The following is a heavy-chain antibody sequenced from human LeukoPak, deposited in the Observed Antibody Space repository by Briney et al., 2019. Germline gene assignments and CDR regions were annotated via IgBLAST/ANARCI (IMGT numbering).Heavy chain of an antibody. Sequence: SETLSLTCTVSGGSISSSSYYWGWIRQPPGKGLEWIGSIYYSGSTYYNPSLKSRVTISVDTSKNQFSLKLSSVTAADTAVYYCARVYGDQGGYFDSWGQGTLVTVSS. CDR2: IYYSGST. J-gene: IGHJ4*02. CDR1: GGSISSSSYY. CDR3: ARVYGDQGGYFDS. D-gene: IGHD2-21*02. V-gene: IGHV4-39*07.